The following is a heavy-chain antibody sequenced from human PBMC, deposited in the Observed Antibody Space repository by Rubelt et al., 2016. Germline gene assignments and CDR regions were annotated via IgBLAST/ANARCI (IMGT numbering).Heavy chain of an antibody. D-gene: IGHD3-10*01. Sequence: VEVVGSGGGLVQPGGSLRLSCTGSGFTVSTNYMSWVRQLPGKGLEWVSVMYAGGGTEYTDSVRGRFTVSRDNSKDTVYLQMNSLRAEDTAIYYCARHNVVRGAFDGFDVWGQGTVVTVSS. J-gene: IGHJ3*01. CDR2: MYAGGGT. CDR1: GFTVSTNY. V-gene: IGHV3-66*04. CDR3: ARHNVVRGAFDGFDV.